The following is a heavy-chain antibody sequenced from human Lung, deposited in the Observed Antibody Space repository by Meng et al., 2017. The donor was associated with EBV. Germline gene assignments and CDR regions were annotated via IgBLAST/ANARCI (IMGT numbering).Heavy chain of an antibody. V-gene: IGHV3-74*01. D-gene: IGHD1-14*01. Sequence: HLVESGGALVRPGGSLGFSCAASEFTFSNYWMHWVRQAPGEGLVWVSRINEDGATTNYADSVKGRFTISRDNARNTLYLQMNSLRVEDTAVHYCSRDLAGSDDYWGQGTLVTVSS. J-gene: IGHJ4*02. CDR3: SRDLAGSDDY. CDR1: EFTFSNYW. CDR2: INEDGATT.